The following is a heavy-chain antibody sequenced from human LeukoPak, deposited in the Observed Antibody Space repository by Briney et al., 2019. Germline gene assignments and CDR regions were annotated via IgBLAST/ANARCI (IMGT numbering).Heavy chain of an antibody. D-gene: IGHD2-21*02. Sequence: QPGGSLRLSCGASGFTFSIYWMHWVRQAPGKGLVWVSRINSDGNSTNYADSVKGRFTISRDNAKNTLYLQMNSLGAEDTAVYYCARDLGMTSMDIWGQGTMVTVSS. CDR3: ARDLGMTSMDI. CDR1: GFTFSIYW. J-gene: IGHJ3*02. CDR2: INSDGNST. V-gene: IGHV3-74*01.